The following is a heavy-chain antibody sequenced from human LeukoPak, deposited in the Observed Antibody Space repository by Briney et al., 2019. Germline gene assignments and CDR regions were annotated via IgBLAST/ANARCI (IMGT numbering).Heavy chain of an antibody. Sequence: SVKVSCKASGGTFSSYAMSWVRQAPGQGLEWMVRIIPIFGTANYAQKFQGRVTITADKSTSTAYTELSSLRSEDTAVYYCARDRGIAARVVGAFDIWGQGTMVTVSS. D-gene: IGHD6-6*01. CDR2: IIPIFGTA. J-gene: IGHJ3*02. CDR3: ARDRGIAARVVGAFDI. V-gene: IGHV1-69*06. CDR1: GGTFSSYA.